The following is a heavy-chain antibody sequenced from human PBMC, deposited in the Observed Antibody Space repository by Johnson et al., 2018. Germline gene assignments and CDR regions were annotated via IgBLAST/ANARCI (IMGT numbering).Heavy chain of an antibody. D-gene: IGHD2-2*01. CDR2: IWQDENNK. Sequence: QVQLQESGGGVVQPGRSLRLSCEASGFTFSSYAMHWVRQAPGKGLEWVSVIWQDENNKHYADYVKGRFTISIDNSKNTMYLQMNSLRAEDTAVYYCAKDGCSSISCYGLGFKYYGMDVWGQGTTVTVSS. CDR1: GFTFSSYA. V-gene: IGHV3-33*06. J-gene: IGHJ6*02. CDR3: AKDGCSSISCYGLGFKYYGMDV.